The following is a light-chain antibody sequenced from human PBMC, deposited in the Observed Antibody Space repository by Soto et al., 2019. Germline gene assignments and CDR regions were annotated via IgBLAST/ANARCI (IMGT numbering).Light chain of an antibody. Sequence: QSALTQSPSASGTPGQRVTISCSGGSSNIGTNAVNWYQQLPGTAPKLLIYNNNQRPSGVPDRFSGSKSGTSASLAISGLQSEDEADYYCAAWDDSLNGYVFGTGTKVTVL. CDR3: AAWDDSLNGYV. J-gene: IGLJ1*01. CDR2: NNN. V-gene: IGLV1-44*01. CDR1: SSNIGTNA.